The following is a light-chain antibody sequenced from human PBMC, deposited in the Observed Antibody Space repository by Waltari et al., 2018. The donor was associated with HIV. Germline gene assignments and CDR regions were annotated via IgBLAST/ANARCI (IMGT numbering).Light chain of an antibody. CDR2: DVS. V-gene: IGLV2-14*03. Sequence: QSALTQLASVFGSPGQSITISATGTASDIGGYTYVSCYQQHQGKAPKLMISDVSHRPSGVSNRFSGSKSGNTASLTISGLQAEDEADYYCSSYTSSSTLGVFGSGTKVTVL. CDR1: ASDIGGYTY. CDR3: SSYTSSSTLGV. J-gene: IGLJ1*01.